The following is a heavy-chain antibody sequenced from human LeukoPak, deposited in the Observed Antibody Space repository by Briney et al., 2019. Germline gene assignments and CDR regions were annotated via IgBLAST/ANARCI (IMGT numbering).Heavy chain of an antibody. V-gene: IGHV3-48*01. CDR3: ASIRELNNLDY. J-gene: IGHJ4*02. CDR2: ISSSSSTI. D-gene: IGHD1-26*01. Sequence: GGSLRLSCAASGFTFSDYYMNWVRQAPGKGLEWVSYISSSSSTIYYADSVKGRFTISRDNAKNSLYLQMNSLRAEDTAVYYCASIRELNNLDYWGQGTLVTVSS. CDR1: GFTFSDYY.